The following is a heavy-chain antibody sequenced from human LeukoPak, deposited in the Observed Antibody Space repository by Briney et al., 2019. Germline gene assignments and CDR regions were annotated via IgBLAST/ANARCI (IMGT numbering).Heavy chain of an antibody. CDR3: ARANGDPFDY. Sequence: GGSLRLSCAASGFTFSSYSMNWVRQAPGKGLEWVSSISIITIYIYYADSVKAPFTISTDNANNSLYLQMNRLRAEDTAVYYCARANGDPFDYWGQGTLVTVSS. J-gene: IGHJ4*02. CDR1: GFTFSSYS. V-gene: IGHV3-21*01. D-gene: IGHD4-17*01. CDR2: ISIITIYI.